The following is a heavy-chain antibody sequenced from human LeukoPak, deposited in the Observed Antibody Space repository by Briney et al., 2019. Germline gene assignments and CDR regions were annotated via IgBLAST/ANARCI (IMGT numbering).Heavy chain of an antibody. CDR3: ARTTYSYGFYWYFDL. Sequence: ASVKVSCKASGYTFTSYYMHWVRQAPGQGLEWMGIINPSGGSTSYAQKFQGRVTMTRDTSTSTVYMELSSLRSEDTAVYYCARTTYSYGFYWYFDLWGRGTLVTVSS. J-gene: IGHJ2*01. CDR2: INPSGGST. V-gene: IGHV1-46*01. CDR1: GYTFTSYY. D-gene: IGHD5-18*01.